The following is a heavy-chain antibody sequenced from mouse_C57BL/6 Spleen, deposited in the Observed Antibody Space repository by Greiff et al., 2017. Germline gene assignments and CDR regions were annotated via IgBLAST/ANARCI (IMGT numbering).Heavy chain of an antibody. J-gene: IGHJ4*01. Sequence: VQLQQSGAALVRPGASVTLSCKASGYTFTDYEMHWVKQTPVHGLEWIGAIDPETGGTAYNQKFKGKAILTADKSSSTAYMELRSLTSEDSAVYYCTATLAMDYWGQGTSVTVSS. CDR1: GYTFTDYE. CDR3: TATLAMDY. D-gene: IGHD6-1*01. CDR2: IDPETGGT. V-gene: IGHV1-15*01.